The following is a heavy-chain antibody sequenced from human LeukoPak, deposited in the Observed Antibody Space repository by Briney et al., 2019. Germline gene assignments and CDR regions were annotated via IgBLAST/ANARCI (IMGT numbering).Heavy chain of an antibody. Sequence: ASVKVSCKTSGYTFTGYYIRWVRQATGQGLEWMGCISPNSGGASYVQKFQGRVTMTSDTSISTAYMELSSLRSDDTAVYYCARGSRNYYDSRGGGDEAFDIWGQGTMVTVSS. CDR1: GYTFTGYY. J-gene: IGHJ3*02. V-gene: IGHV1-2*02. CDR2: ISPNSGGA. CDR3: ARGSRNYYDSRGGGDEAFDI. D-gene: IGHD3-22*01.